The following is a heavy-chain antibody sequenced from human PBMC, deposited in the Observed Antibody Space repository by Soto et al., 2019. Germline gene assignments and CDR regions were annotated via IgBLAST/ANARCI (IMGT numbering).Heavy chain of an antibody. CDR3: ARDRPYSGSYS. J-gene: IGHJ4*02. Sequence: SETLSLTCTVSGGSVSSGSYYWSWIRQPPGKGLEWIGYIYYSGSTNYNPSLKSRVTISVDTSKNQFSLKLSSVTAADTAVYYCARDRPYSGSYSWGQGTLVTVSS. CDR1: GGSVSSGSYY. CDR2: IYYSGST. V-gene: IGHV4-61*01. D-gene: IGHD1-26*01.